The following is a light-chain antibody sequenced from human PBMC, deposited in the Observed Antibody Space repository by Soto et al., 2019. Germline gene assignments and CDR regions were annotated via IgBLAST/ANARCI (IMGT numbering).Light chain of an antibody. Sequence: EMVMTQSPATLYVSPGESATLSCRASQSVGSNLAWYQQKPGQAPRLLIYGASTRASGTPTRFSGSGSGTDFTLSISSLQSEDFAVYCCQEYTDWSSTFGQGTKLDIK. CDR3: QEYTDWSST. J-gene: IGKJ2*01. V-gene: IGKV3-15*01. CDR1: QSVGSN. CDR2: GAS.